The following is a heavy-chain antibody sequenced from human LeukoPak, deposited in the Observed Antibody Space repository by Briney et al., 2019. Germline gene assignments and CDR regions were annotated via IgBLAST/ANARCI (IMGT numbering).Heavy chain of an antibody. V-gene: IGHV7-4-1*02. D-gene: IGHD3-22*01. CDR2: NNTNTGNP. J-gene: IGHJ6*02. CDR1: GYTFTSYA. CDR3: ARYYYDSSGYYYGYYYGMDV. Sequence: ASVKVSCKASGYTFTSYAMNWVRQAPGQGLEWMGWNNTNTGNPTYAQGFTGRFVFSLDTSVSTAYLQISSLKAEDTAVYYCARYYYDSSGYYYGYYYGMDVWGQGTTVTVSS.